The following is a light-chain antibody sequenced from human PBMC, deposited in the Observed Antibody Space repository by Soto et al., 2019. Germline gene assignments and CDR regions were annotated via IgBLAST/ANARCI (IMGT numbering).Light chain of an antibody. CDR1: QSISSSY. V-gene: IGKV3-20*01. Sequence: ENVLTQSPGTLSLSPGERATLSCRASQSISSSYLAWYQQKPGQTPRLLIYHASSRATGIPDRFSGSGSGTVFTLTISRLEPEDFAVYYCQQYGDSLLTFGGGTKVEIK. J-gene: IGKJ4*01. CDR3: QQYGDSLLT. CDR2: HAS.